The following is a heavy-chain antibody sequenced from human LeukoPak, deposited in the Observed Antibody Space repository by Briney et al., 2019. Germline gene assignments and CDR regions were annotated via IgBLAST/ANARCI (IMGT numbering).Heavy chain of an antibody. V-gene: IGHV4-34*01. D-gene: IGHD3-22*01. Sequence: SETLSLTCAVYGGSFSGYYWSWIRQPPGKGLEWIGEINHSGSTNYNPSLKSRVTISVDTSKHQFSLKLSSVTAADTAVYYCARGRMIVNHWGQGTLVTVSS. CDR3: ARGRMIVNH. J-gene: IGHJ5*02. CDR1: GGSFSGYY. CDR2: INHSGST.